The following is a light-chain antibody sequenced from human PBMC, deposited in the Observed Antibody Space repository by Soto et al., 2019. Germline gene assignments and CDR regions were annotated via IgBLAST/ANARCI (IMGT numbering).Light chain of an antibody. CDR2: ADS. V-gene: IGLV1-44*01. J-gene: IGLJ1*01. CDR1: TSNIGTNT. Sequence: QSVVTQSPSASGTPGENVTISCSGSTSNIGTNTVNWFQQLPKTAPHLLVYADSQRPSGVPDRFSGSKSGTSASLAISGLQSEDAAHYYCAVWDDSLSGYVFGTGTKVTVL. CDR3: AVWDDSLSGYV.